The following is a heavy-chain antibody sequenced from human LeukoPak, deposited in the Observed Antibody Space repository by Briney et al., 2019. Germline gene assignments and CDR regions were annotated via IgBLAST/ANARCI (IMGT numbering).Heavy chain of an antibody. V-gene: IGHV3-7*01. CDR2: IKQDGGVR. CDR3: ARGGQRIFDY. Sequence: GGSLRLSCVASGFTFTTHWMSWVRQAPGKGLERVANIKQDGGVRYYVNSVKGRFTISRDNAKDSLFLQMSSLKAEDTAVYYCARGGQRIFDYWGPGTLVTVSS. J-gene: IGHJ4*02. CDR1: GFTFTTHW.